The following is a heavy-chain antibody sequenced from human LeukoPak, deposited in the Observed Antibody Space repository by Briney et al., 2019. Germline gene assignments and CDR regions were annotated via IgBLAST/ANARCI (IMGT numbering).Heavy chain of an antibody. CDR2: IYYSGST. CDR1: GGSISSYY. Sequence: SETLSLTCTVSGGSISSYYWSWIRQPPGKGLEWIGYIYYSGSTNYNPSLTSRVTISVDTSKNQFSLKLSSVTAADTAVYYCARLTMVRGVAYYMDVWGKGTTVTISS. D-gene: IGHD3-10*01. V-gene: IGHV4-59*01. J-gene: IGHJ6*03. CDR3: ARLTMVRGVAYYMDV.